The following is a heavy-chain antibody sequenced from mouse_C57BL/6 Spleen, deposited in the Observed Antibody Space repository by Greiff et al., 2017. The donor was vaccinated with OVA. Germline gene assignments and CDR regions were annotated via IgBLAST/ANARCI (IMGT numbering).Heavy chain of an antibody. CDR3: TGGYGSTPFDY. J-gene: IGHJ2*01. Sequence: EVKLVESGEGLVKPGGSLKLSCAASGFTFSSYAMSWVRQTPEKRLEWVAYISSGGDYIYYADTVKGRFTISRDNARNTLYLQMSSLKSEDTAMYYCTGGYGSTPFDYWGQGTTLTVAS. D-gene: IGHD1-1*01. V-gene: IGHV5-9-1*02. CDR2: ISSGGDYI. CDR1: GFTFSSYA.